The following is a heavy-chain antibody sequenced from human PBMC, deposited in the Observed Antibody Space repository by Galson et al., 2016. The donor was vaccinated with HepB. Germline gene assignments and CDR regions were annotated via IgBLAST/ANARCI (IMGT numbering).Heavy chain of an antibody. CDR1: GFTFSCCG. Sequence: LRLSCAAPGFTFSCCGMHWVRQAPGKGLEWVAVIWPDATNEKYGDAVKGRFTISRDNSKNTLYLQMNSLRVEDTAVYYCAKEGHYEGHFYMDVWGEGTTVTVSS. CDR3: AKEGHYEGHFYMDV. J-gene: IGHJ6*03. V-gene: IGHV3-33*06. D-gene: IGHD4-17*01. CDR2: IWPDATNE.